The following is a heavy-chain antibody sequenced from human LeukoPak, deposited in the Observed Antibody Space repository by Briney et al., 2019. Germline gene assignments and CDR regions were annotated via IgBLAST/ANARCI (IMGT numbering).Heavy chain of an antibody. J-gene: IGHJ3*02. Sequence: GGSLRLSCAASGFIFSSYSINWVRQAPGKGLEWVSSISSSSSYIYYAGSVKGRFTISRDNAKNSLYLQMNSLRAEDTAVYYCAREYYYDSRAPGAFDIWGQGTMVTVSS. D-gene: IGHD3-22*01. V-gene: IGHV3-21*01. CDR2: ISSSSSYI. CDR3: AREYYYDSRAPGAFDI. CDR1: GFIFSSYS.